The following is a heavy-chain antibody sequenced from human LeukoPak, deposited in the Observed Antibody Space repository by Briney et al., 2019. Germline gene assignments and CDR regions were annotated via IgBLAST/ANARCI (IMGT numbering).Heavy chain of an antibody. CDR3: ARAPCSTTRCSLLVYYMDV. CDR1: GDSISSGDSY. D-gene: IGHD2-2*01. CDR2: IYDSGTT. V-gene: IGHV4-30-4*08. Sequence: PSQTLSLTCIVSGDSISSGDSYWSWIRQAPRKGLEWIGYIYDSGTTSYNPSHKSRLTISVDTSKNQFSLNLTSVTAADTAVYYCARAPCSTTRCSLLVYYMDVWGKGTTVTVSS. J-gene: IGHJ6*03.